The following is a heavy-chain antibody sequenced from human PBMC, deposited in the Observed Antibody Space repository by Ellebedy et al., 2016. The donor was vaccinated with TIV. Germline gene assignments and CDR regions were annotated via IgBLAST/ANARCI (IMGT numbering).Heavy chain of an antibody. D-gene: IGHD1-26*01. CDR2: ISWNSGSI. CDR1: GFTFDDYA. Sequence: GGSLRLSCAASGFTFDDYAMHWVRQAPGKGLEWVSGISWNSGSIGYADSVKDRFTISRDNAKNSLYLQMNGLRVEDTAVYYCAKDGSSSGSYDWGQGTLVTVSS. J-gene: IGHJ4*02. CDR3: AKDGSSSGSYD. V-gene: IGHV3-9*01.